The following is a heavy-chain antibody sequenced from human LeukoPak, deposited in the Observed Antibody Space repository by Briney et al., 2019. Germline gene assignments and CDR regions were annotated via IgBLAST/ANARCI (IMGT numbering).Heavy chain of an antibody. J-gene: IGHJ6*02. CDR1: GFTFSSYA. CDR2: ISGSGGST. V-gene: IGHV3-23*01. D-gene: IGHD6-6*01. CDR3: AKTIAAAGSPSELVYYYYGMDV. Sequence: GGSLRLSCAASGFTFSSYAMSWVRQAPGKGLEWVSAISGSGGSTYYADSVKGRFTISRDNSKNTLYLQMNSLRAEDTAVYYCAKTIAAAGSPSELVYYYYGMDVWGQGPRSPSP.